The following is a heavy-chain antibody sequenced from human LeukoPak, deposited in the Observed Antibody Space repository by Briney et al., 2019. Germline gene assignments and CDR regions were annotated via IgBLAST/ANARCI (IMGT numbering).Heavy chain of an antibody. V-gene: IGHV1-18*01. CDR2: ISAYNGNT. CDR3: ARDGTITGTTRTRY. D-gene: IGHD1-20*01. Sequence: ASVKVSCKASGGTFSSYAISWVRQAPGQGLEWMGWISAYNGNTNYAQKLQGRVTMTTDTSTSTAYMELRSLRSDDTAVYYCARDGTITGTTRTRYWGQGTLVTVSS. CDR1: GGTFSSYA. J-gene: IGHJ4*02.